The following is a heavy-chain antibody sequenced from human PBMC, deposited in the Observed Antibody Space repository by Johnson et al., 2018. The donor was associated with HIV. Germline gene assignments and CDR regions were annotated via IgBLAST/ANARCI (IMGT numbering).Heavy chain of an antibody. J-gene: IGHJ3*02. Sequence: QVQLVESGGGVVQPGGSLRLSCAASGFTFSSYDIHWVRQAPGKGLEWVAFIRYNGGNKYYADSVKGRFTIPRDHSKNPLYLQMNSLRAEDTAVYYCAKLQYCSGGSCYFDAFDIWGQGTMVTGSS. CDR2: IRYNGGNK. V-gene: IGHV3-30*02. D-gene: IGHD2-15*01. CDR3: AKLQYCSGGSCYFDAFDI. CDR1: GFTFSSYD.